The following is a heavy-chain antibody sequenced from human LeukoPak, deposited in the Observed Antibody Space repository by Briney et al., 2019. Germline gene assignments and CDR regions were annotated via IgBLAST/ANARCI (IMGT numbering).Heavy chain of an antibody. CDR2: TNRRGDIT. Sequence: AGGSLRLSCAASGDTCGDYGMSWVRQVPGKGLEWVSGTNRRGDITGYADFVKGRFTISRDNAKNSLYLQMNSLRVEDTALYHCARKGLGGELGGFDSWGQGTLVTVSS. CDR1: GDTCGDYG. CDR3: ARKGLGGELGGFDS. J-gene: IGHJ4*02. V-gene: IGHV3-20*01. D-gene: IGHD1-7*01.